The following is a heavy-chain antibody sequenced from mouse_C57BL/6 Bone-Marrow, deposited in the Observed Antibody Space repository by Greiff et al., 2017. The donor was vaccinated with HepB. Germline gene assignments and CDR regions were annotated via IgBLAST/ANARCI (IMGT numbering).Heavy chain of an antibody. Sequence: VQLKQSGPELVKPGASVKISCKASGYSFTGYYMNWVKQSPEKSLEWIGEINPSTGGTTYNQKFKAKATLTVDKSSSTAYMQLKSLTSEDSAVYYCATSYYGSSRFAYWGQGTLVTVSA. J-gene: IGHJ3*01. CDR1: GYSFTGYY. CDR2: INPSTGGT. D-gene: IGHD1-1*01. CDR3: ATSYYGSSRFAY. V-gene: IGHV1-42*01.